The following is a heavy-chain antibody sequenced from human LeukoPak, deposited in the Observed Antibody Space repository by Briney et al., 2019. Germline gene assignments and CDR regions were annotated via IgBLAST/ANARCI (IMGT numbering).Heavy chain of an antibody. Sequence: GGSLRLSXAASGFTFSSYSMNWVRQAPGKGLEWVSSISSSSSYIYYADSVKGRFTISRDNAKNSLYLQMNSLRAEDTAVYYCACEGIVVVPARWGQGTLVTVSS. D-gene: IGHD2-2*01. V-gene: IGHV3-21*01. CDR2: ISSSSSYI. CDR1: GFTFSSYS. J-gene: IGHJ4*02. CDR3: ACEGIVVVPAR.